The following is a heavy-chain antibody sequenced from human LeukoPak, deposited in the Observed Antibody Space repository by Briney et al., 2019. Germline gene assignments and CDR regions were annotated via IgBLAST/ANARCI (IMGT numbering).Heavy chain of an antibody. Sequence: GGSLRLSCAASGFTFSSYAMHWVRQAPGKGLEWVAVISYDGSNKYYAGSVKGRFTISRDNSKNTLYLQMNSLRAEDTAMYYCAHLQGSYRYIRTNFDYWGQGTLVTVSS. CDR1: GFTFSSYA. CDR2: ISYDGSNK. J-gene: IGHJ4*02. V-gene: IGHV3-30-3*01. D-gene: IGHD3-16*02. CDR3: AHLQGSYRYIRTNFDY.